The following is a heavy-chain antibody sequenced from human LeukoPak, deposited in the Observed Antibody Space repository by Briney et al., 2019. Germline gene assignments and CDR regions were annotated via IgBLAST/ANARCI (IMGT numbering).Heavy chain of an antibody. CDR1: GYSSSSGYY. CDR2: IYHSGST. CDR3: ARVRGIAPYYFDY. V-gene: IGHV4-38-2*02. J-gene: IGHJ4*02. Sequence: PSETLSLTCTVSGYSSSSGYYWGWIRQPPGKGLEWIGSIYHSGSTYYNPSLKSRVTISVDTSKNQFSLKLSSVTAADTAVYYCARVRGIAPYYFDYWGQGTLVTVSS. D-gene: IGHD6-13*01.